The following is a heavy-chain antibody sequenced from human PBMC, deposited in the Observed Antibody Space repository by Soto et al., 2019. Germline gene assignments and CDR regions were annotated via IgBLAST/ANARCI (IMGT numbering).Heavy chain of an antibody. CDR3: ARVPPYSSGWTDAFDI. J-gene: IGHJ3*02. CDR1: GGSISSSNW. V-gene: IGHV4-4*02. Sequence: PSETLSLTCAVSGGSISSSNWWIWVRQPPGKGLEWIGEIYHSGSTNYNPSLKSRVTISVDKSKNQFSLKLSSVTAADTAVYYCARVPPYSSGWTDAFDIWGQGTMVTVSS. D-gene: IGHD6-19*01. CDR2: IYHSGST.